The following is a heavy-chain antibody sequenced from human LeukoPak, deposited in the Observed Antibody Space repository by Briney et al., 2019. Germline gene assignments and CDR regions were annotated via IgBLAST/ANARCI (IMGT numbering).Heavy chain of an antibody. J-gene: IGHJ5*02. V-gene: IGHV4-39*01. CDR2: IYYSGST. Sequence: SETLSLTCTVSGGSISSSSYYWGWIRQPPGKGLEWIGSIYYSGSTYYNPSLKSRVTISVDTSKNQFSLKLSSVTAADTAVYYCARLAYNWNSGVSWFDPWGQGTLVTVSS. CDR3: ARLAYNWNSGVSWFDP. D-gene: IGHD1-7*01. CDR1: GGSISSSSYY.